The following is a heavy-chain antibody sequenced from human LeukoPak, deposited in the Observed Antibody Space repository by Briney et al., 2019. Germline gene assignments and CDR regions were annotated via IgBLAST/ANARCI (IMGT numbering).Heavy chain of an antibody. CDR1: GLTFSSYN. J-gene: IGHJ4*02. V-gene: IGHV3-21*01. CDR3: ARVTSDSSGFAYYFDF. CDR2: ISSSSNYI. D-gene: IGHD3-22*01. Sequence: GGSLTLSCAASGLTFSSYNMNWVRQAPGKGLEWVSFISSSSNYIYYTDSVKGRFTISRDNAKNSLFLQMNSLRAEDTAVYYCARVTSDSSGFAYYFDFWGQGTLVTVSS.